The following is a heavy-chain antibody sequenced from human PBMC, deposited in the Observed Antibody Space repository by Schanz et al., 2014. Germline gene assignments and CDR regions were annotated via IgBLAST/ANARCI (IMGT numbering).Heavy chain of an antibody. Sequence: QVQLVQSGAEVKKPGSSVKVSCKASGGTFSTYTISWVRQAPGQGLEWMGRIIPILGIANYAQKFQGRVTITADRATSTVNMELTSLRSEDTAVYYCARGYGDSPTDFWGQGTLVTVSS. CDR1: GGTFSTYT. CDR2: IIPILGIA. J-gene: IGHJ4*02. V-gene: IGHV1-69*02. CDR3: ARGYGDSPTDF. D-gene: IGHD4-17*01.